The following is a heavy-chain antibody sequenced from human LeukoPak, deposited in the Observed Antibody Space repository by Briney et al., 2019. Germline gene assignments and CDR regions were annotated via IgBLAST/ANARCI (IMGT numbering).Heavy chain of an antibody. CDR2: MNPNSGNT. V-gene: IGHV1-8*01. Sequence: ASVKVSCKASGYTFTSYDINWVRQATGQGLEWMGWMNPNSGNTGYAQKFQGRVTMTRNTSISTAYMELSSLRSEDTAVYYCARDLSPLAARRPVAFDYWGQGTLVTVSS. D-gene: IGHD6-13*01. CDR1: GYTFTSYD. J-gene: IGHJ4*02. CDR3: ARDLSPLAARRPVAFDY.